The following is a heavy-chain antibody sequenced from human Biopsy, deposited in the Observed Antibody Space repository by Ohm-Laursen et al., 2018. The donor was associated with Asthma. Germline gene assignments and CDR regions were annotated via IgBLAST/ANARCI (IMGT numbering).Heavy chain of an antibody. Sequence: LRLSCAASGFMFRSFGMHWVRQAPGKGLEWVAVISYDGNHKFYEDSVKGRFTISRNISTNTVYLQMDSLSADDTAVYYCAKVGHGYGDYVGYLDPWGQGTLVTVSS. J-gene: IGHJ5*02. CDR1: GFMFRSFG. CDR2: ISYDGNHK. CDR3: AKVGHGYGDYVGYLDP. V-gene: IGHV3-30*18. D-gene: IGHD4-17*01.